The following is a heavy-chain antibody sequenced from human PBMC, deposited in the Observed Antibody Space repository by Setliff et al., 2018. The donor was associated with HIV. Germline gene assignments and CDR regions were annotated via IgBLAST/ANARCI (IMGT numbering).Heavy chain of an antibody. J-gene: IGHJ6*03. V-gene: IGHV4-34*01. CDR2: INHSGRT. CDR3: ARVSITYWYSIPTFYYYYMDV. Sequence: PSETLSLTCAVYGGSFSGYHWNWIRQPPGKGLEWIGEINHSGRTNYNPSLKSRVTISVDTSKNQFSLKLRSVTAADTAMYYCARVSITYWYSIPTFYYYYMDVWGKGTKVTSP. CDR1: GGSFSGYH. D-gene: IGHD2-15*01.